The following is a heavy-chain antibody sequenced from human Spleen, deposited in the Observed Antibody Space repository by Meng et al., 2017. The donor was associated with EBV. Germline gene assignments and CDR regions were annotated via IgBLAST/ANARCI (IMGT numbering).Heavy chain of an antibody. Sequence: LVQSRVEMKNPGASVKVSCKASGYTFNTYAITWVRQAPGQGLEWMGWISAYDAKTKYPQRLQGRVTMTTDTSTRTAYMELRSLRSDDTAVYYCARERGSSWYRDYWGQGTLVTVSS. CDR1: GYTFNTYA. V-gene: IGHV1-18*01. CDR3: ARERGSSWYRDY. CDR2: ISAYDAKT. D-gene: IGHD6-13*01. J-gene: IGHJ4*02.